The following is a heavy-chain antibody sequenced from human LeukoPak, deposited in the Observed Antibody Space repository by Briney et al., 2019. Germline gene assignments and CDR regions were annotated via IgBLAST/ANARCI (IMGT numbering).Heavy chain of an antibody. D-gene: IGHD1-1*01. V-gene: IGHV4-30-2*01. CDR2: IYHSGST. J-gene: IGHJ6*02. CDR3: ATIGMDV. Sequence: SETLSLTCAVSGGSISSGGYSWSWIRQPPGKGLEWIGYIYHSGSTYYNPSLKSRVTISVDRSKNQFSLKLSSVTAADTAVYYCATIGMDVWGQGTTVTVSS. CDR1: GGSISSGGYS.